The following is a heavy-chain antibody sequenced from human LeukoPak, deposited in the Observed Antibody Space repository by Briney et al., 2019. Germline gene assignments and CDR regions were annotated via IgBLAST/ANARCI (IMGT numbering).Heavy chain of an antibody. J-gene: IGHJ1*01. CDR2: IIPIFGTA. V-gene: IGHV1-69*05. Sequence: SVKVSCKASGGTFSSYAMSWVRQAPGQGLEWMGGIIPIFGTANYAQKFQGRVTITTDESTSTAYMELSSLRSEDTAVYYCARDLRDGSLRFEYFQHWGQGTLVTVSS. CDR3: ARDLRDGSLRFEYFQH. CDR1: GGTFSSYA. D-gene: IGHD5-24*01.